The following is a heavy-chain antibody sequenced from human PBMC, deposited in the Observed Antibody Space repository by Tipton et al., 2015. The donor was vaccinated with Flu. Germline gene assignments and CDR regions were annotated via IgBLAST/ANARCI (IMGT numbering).Heavy chain of an antibody. CDR1: GGSISSYY. V-gene: IGHV4-59*12. CDR3: ARGARRGYCSSTSCYSGRASWFDP. J-gene: IGHJ5*02. Sequence: TLSLTCTVSGGSISSYYWSWIRQPPGKGLEWIGYIYYSGSTNYNPSLKSRVTISVDTSKNQFSLKLSSVTAADTAVYYCARGARRGYCSSTSCYSGRASWFDPWGQGTLVTVSS. D-gene: IGHD2-2*02. CDR2: IYYSGST.